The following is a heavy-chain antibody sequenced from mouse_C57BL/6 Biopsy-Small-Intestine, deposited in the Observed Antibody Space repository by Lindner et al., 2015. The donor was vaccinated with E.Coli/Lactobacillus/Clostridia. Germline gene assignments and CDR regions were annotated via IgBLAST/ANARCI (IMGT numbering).Heavy chain of an antibody. V-gene: IGHV1-39*01. CDR2: INPNYGTT. D-gene: IGHD1-1*01. CDR1: GYSFTDFN. Sequence: VQLQESGPDLVKPGASVKISCKASGYSFTDFNMNWAKQSNGKSLEWIGVINPNYGTTNYNQKFKGKATLTVDQSSSTAYMQLNSLTSEDSAVYYCARFHYYGSSLAYWGQGTLVTVSA. CDR3: ARFHYYGSSLAY. J-gene: IGHJ3*01.